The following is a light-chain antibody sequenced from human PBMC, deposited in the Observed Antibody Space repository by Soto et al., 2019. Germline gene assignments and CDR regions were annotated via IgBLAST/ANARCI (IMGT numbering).Light chain of an antibody. CDR2: GAV. J-gene: IGKJ2*01. V-gene: IGKV3-15*01. CDR3: QQYNGWPRT. Sequence: EVVMTQSPVTLSVSPGERATLSCRASQSVGGDLAWYQQTPGQTPRLLIYGAVTRATGVAARFSGAGSGTDFTLSVDRLQSEDVGIYYCQQYNGWPRTFGQGTKLEI. CDR1: QSVGGD.